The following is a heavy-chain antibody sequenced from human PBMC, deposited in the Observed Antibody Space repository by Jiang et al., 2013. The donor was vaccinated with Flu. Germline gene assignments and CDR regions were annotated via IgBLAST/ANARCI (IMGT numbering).Heavy chain of an antibody. CDR2: INHSGST. CDR1: GGSFSGYY. CDR3: ARAYWAGAAAGHLTRVWHFDY. J-gene: IGHJ4*02. Sequence: LLKPSETLSLTCAVYGGSFSGYYWSWIRQPPGKGLEWIGEINHSGSTNYNPSLKSRVTISVDTSKNQFSLKLSSVTAADTAVYYCARAYWAGAAAGHLTRVWHFDYWGQGTLVTVSS. D-gene: IGHD6-13*01. V-gene: IGHV4-34*01.